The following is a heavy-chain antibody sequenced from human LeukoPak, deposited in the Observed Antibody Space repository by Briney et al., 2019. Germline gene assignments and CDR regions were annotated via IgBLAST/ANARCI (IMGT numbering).Heavy chain of an antibody. J-gene: IGHJ4*02. CDR3: ARDPSIAAVGSYYFDY. CDR1: GFTFDAYA. V-gene: IGHV3-20*04. CDR2: INWNGGST. D-gene: IGHD6-6*01. Sequence: GGSLRLSCAASGFTFDAYAMSWVRQAPGKGLEWVSGINWNGGSTGYADSVKGRFTISRDNAKNSLYLQMNSLRAEDTALYYCARDPSIAAVGSYYFDYWGQGTLVTVSS.